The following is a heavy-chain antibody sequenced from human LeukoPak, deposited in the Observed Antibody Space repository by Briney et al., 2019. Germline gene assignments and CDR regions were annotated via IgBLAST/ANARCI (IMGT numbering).Heavy chain of an antibody. V-gene: IGHV3-30*18. J-gene: IGHJ5*02. CDR1: GFTFSSYG. D-gene: IGHD6-6*01. CDR2: ISYDGSNK. CDR3: AKDGPARSFWEKPATRPRTPKTFDP. Sequence: PGGSLRLSCAASGFTFSSYGMHWVRQAPGKGLEWVAVISYDGSNKYYADSVKGRFTISRDNSKNTLYLQMNSLRAEDTAVYYCAKDGPARSFWEKPATRPRTPKTFDPWGQGTLVTVSS.